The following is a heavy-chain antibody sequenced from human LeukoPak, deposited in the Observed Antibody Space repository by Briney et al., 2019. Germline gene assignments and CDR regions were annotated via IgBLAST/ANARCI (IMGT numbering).Heavy chain of an antibody. J-gene: IGHJ6*02. D-gene: IGHD3-22*01. V-gene: IGHV4-34*01. CDR2: INHSGST. Sequence: SETLSLTCAVYGGSFSGYYWSWIRQPPGKGLEWIGEINHSGSTNYNPSLKSRVTISVDTSKNQFSLKLSSVTAADTAVYYCARHGHPTITMIEGLWNYYYGMDVWGQGTTVTVSS. CDR3: ARHGHPTITMIEGLWNYYYGMDV. CDR1: GGSFSGYY.